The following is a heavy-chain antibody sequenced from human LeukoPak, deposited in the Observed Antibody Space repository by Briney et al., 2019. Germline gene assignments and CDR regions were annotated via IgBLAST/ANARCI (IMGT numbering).Heavy chain of an antibody. J-gene: IGHJ4*02. D-gene: IGHD2-15*01. Sequence: ASVKVSCKASGYTFTGYYMHWVRQAPGQGLEWMGWINPNSGGTNHAQNFQGRVTLTRDTSISTAYMELSSLRSDDSALFYCAGEYCSGGTCRQGFDYWGQGTLVTVSS. V-gene: IGHV1-2*02. CDR2: INPNSGGT. CDR1: GYTFTGYY. CDR3: AGEYCSGGTCRQGFDY.